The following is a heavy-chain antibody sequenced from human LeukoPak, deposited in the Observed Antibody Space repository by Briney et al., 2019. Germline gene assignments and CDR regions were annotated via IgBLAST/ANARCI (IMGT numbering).Heavy chain of an antibody. V-gene: IGHV1-2*02. D-gene: IGHD6-6*01. CDR2: INPYNGGT. Sequence: ASVKVSCKASGYTFTGYYMHWVRQAPGQGLEWMGWINPYNGGTNYAQKLQGRVTMTMDTSISTAYMDLGRLRADEASVYYCARGYSSSSLDFAYWGERTLVTVSS. CDR3: ARGYSSSSLDFAY. CDR1: GYTFTGYY. J-gene: IGHJ4*02.